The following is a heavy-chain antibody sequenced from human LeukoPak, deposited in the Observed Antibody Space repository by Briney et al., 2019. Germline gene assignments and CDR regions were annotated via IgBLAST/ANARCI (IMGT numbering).Heavy chain of an antibody. V-gene: IGHV3-23*01. Sequence: GGSLRLSCAASGFSFSNYAMTWVRQAPGKGLEWVSMISGSTTTTYYADSVKGRFTISRDNSRNTMYLQMDSLRADDTGVYFCARTPNRDGYSHIDFWGQGALVTVSS. CDR3: ARTPNRDGYSHIDF. J-gene: IGHJ4*02. CDR1: GFSFSNYA. D-gene: IGHD5-24*01. CDR2: ISGSTTTT.